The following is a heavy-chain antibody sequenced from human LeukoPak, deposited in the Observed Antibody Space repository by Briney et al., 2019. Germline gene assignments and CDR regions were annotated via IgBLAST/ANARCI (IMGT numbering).Heavy chain of an antibody. V-gene: IGHV3-21*01. Sequence: GGSLRLSCAASGFTFRSYSMNWVRQAPGKGLEGVSSISSSRSYIYYADSVKGRFTISRDNAKNSLYLQMNSLRAEDTAVYYCARDGPAAAIPDYSYYGMDVWGQGTTVTVSS. CDR2: ISSSRSYI. CDR3: ARDGPAAAIPDYSYYGMDV. CDR1: GFTFRSYS. D-gene: IGHD2-2*02. J-gene: IGHJ6*02.